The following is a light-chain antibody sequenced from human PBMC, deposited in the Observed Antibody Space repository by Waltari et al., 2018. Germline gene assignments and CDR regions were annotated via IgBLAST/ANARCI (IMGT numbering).Light chain of an antibody. V-gene: IGLV1-47*01. Sequence: QSVLTQPPSASGTPGQRVTISCSGSSSNIGSNYVYWYQQLPGTAPKLLIYRTNQRPSGVPDRFSGSKSGPSASLAISGLRSDDEADYYCAAWDDSLSGPRVFGGGTKLTVL. J-gene: IGLJ3*02. CDR3: AAWDDSLSGPRV. CDR2: RTN. CDR1: SSNIGSNY.